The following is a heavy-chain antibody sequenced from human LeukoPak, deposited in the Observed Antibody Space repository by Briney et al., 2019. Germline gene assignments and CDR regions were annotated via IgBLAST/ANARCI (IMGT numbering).Heavy chain of an antibody. CDR1: GFTFSDYY. Sequence: PGGSLRLSCAASGFTFSDYYMSWIRQAPGKGLEWVSYISSSGSTIYYADSVKGRFTISRDNAKNSLYLQMNSLRADDTAVYYCARDRSSGYYGSSDYWGQGTLVTVSS. J-gene: IGHJ4*02. CDR3: ARDRSSGYYGSSDY. D-gene: IGHD3-22*01. CDR2: ISSSGSTI. V-gene: IGHV3-11*04.